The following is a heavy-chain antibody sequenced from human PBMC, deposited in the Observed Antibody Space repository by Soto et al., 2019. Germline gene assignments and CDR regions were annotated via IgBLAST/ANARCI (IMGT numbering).Heavy chain of an antibody. CDR1: GFTFSSYW. CDR2: INSDGSST. V-gene: IGHV3-74*01. J-gene: IGHJ4*03. CDR3: ARIAGIAVAGKDFDY. Sequence: GGSLRLSCAASGFTFSSYWMHWVRQAPGKGLVWVSRINSDGSSTSYADSVKGRFTISRDNAKNTLYLQMNSLRAEDTAVYYCARIAGIAVAGKDFDYWAKGQWSPSPQ. D-gene: IGHD6-19*01.